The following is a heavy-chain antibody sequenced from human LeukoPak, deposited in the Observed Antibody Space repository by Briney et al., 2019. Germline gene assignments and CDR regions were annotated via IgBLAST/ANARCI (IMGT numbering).Heavy chain of an antibody. Sequence: GESLKISCKGSGYSFTSYWIGWVRQMPGKGLEWMGIIYPGDSDTRYSPSFQGQVTISADKSISTAYLQWSSLKASDTAMYYCARHPYSSSSYPYYYYGMDVWGQGTTVTVSS. D-gene: IGHD6-6*01. J-gene: IGHJ6*02. CDR1: GYSFTSYW. V-gene: IGHV5-51*01. CDR2: IYPGDSDT. CDR3: ARHPYSSSSYPYYYYGMDV.